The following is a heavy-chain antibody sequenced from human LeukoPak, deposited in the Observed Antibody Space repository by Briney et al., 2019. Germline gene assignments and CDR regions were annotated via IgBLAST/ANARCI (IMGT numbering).Heavy chain of an antibody. J-gene: IGHJ4*02. Sequence: GASVKVSCKASGYTFTGYYMHWVRQAPGQGLEWMGWINPNSGGTNYAQKFQGRVTMTRDTSISTAYMELSRLRSDDTAVYYCARTYYDFWSGYSSIVYWGQGTLVTVS. CDR3: ARTYYDFWSGYSSIVY. V-gene: IGHV1-2*02. CDR1: GYTFTGYY. D-gene: IGHD3-3*01. CDR2: INPNSGGT.